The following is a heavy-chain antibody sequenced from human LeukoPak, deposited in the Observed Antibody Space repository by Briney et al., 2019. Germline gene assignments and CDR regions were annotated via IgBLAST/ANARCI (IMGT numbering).Heavy chain of an antibody. CDR3: AKSLNVLRYFDWLDY. V-gene: IGHV3-30*18. D-gene: IGHD3-9*01. J-gene: IGHJ4*02. Sequence: GGSLRLSCAASGFTFSSYGMHWVRQAPGKGLEWVAVISYDGSNKYYADSVKGRFTISRDNSKNTLYLQMNSLRAEDTAVYYCAKSLNVLRYFDWLDYWGQGTLVTVSS. CDR2: ISYDGSNK. CDR1: GFTFSSYG.